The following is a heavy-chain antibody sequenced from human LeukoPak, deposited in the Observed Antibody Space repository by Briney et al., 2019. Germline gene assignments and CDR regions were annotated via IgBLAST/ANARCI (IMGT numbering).Heavy chain of an antibody. CDR2: IYYSGST. V-gene: IGHV4-59*01. Sequence: SETLSLTCTVSGGSISSYYWSWIRQPPGKGLEWIGYIYYSGSTNYNPSLKSRVTISVDTSKNQFSLKLSSVTAADTAVYYCARFQYSSSWYFDYWGQGTLVTVSS. J-gene: IGHJ4*02. CDR1: GGSISSYY. D-gene: IGHD6-13*01. CDR3: ARFQYSSSWYFDY.